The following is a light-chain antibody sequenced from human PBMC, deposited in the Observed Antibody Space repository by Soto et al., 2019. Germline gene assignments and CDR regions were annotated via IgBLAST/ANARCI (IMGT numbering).Light chain of an antibody. J-gene: IGKJ1*01. V-gene: IGKV3-15*01. CDR2: GAS. CDR3: QQYNNWPPWT. CDR1: ESVSSK. Sequence: EIVMTQSPATLSVSPGERATLSCRAGESVSSKLAWYQQKPGQAPRLLIYGASTRATGIPARFSGSGSGTEFTLTISSLQSEDFAVYYCQQYNNWPPWTFGQGTKVDIK.